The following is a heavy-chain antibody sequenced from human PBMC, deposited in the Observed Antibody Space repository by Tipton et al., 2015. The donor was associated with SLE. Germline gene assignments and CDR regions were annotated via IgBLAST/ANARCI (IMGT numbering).Heavy chain of an antibody. CDR1: GFTFSTYW. J-gene: IGHJ6*02. D-gene: IGHD6-13*01. Sequence: SLRLSCAASGFTFSTYWMHWVRQVPGKGLVWVSRINIDGSTTSYADSVKGRFTTSRDNSKNTLYLQMNSLRAEDTAVYYCAGQLSYYYGMDVWGQGPIGH. V-gene: IGHV3-74*01. CDR3: AGQLSYYYGMDV. CDR2: INIDGSTT.